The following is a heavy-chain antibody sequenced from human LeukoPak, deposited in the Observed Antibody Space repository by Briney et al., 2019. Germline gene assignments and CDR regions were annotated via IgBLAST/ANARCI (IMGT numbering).Heavy chain of an antibody. Sequence: GGSLRLSCAASGFTLSDYWMNWVRQAPGKGLEWVSAISGSGGSTYYPDSVKGRFTISRDNSMNTLYLQMNSLRAEDTAVYYCAKGPSGSYYPGYFDYWGQGTLVTVSS. D-gene: IGHD1-26*01. V-gene: IGHV3-23*01. CDR1: GFTLSDYW. J-gene: IGHJ4*02. CDR2: ISGSGGST. CDR3: AKGPSGSYYPGYFDY.